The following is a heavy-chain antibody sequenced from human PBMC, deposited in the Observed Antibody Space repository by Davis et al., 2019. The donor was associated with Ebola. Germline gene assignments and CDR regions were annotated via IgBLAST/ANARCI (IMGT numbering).Heavy chain of an antibody. D-gene: IGHD1-14*01. CDR3: AKIRRGLSETSFDY. J-gene: IGHJ4*02. V-gene: IGHV3-9*01. CDR1: GFTFDDYA. CDR2: ISWNGGII. Sequence: SLKISCAASGFTFDDYAMHWVRQAPGKGLEWVSGISWNGGIIGYADSVKGRFTISRDNAKNSLFLQMNSLRAEDTASYYCAKIRRGLSETSFDYWGQGTLVTVSS.